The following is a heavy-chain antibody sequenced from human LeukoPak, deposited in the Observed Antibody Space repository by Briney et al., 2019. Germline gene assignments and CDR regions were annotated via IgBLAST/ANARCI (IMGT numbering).Heavy chain of an antibody. CDR3: ARDGPIVVVPAAIPGYYYYGMDV. Sequence: SETQSLTCTVSGGSVSSGSYYWSWIRQPPGKGLEWIGYIYYSGSTNYNPSLKSRVTISVDTSKNQFSLKLSSVTAADTAVYYCARDGPIVVVPAAIPGYYYYGMDVWGKGTTVTVSS. V-gene: IGHV4-61*01. CDR1: GGSVSSGSYY. J-gene: IGHJ6*04. D-gene: IGHD2-2*01. CDR2: IYYSGST.